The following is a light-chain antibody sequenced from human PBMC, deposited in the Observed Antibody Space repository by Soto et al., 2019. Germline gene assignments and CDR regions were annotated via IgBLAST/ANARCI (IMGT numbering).Light chain of an antibody. V-gene: IGKV1-39*01. CDR2: AAS. Sequence: SQMTQSPNSLSASVGDRVTIPCRASQSIDTYLNWYQQKPGKAPKLLIYAASSLQSGVPSRFSGSGSGTDFTLTISYLQPEDFATYFCQQSYSTPLTVGGGTKVDI. CDR1: QSIDTY. J-gene: IGKJ4*01. CDR3: QQSYSTPLT.